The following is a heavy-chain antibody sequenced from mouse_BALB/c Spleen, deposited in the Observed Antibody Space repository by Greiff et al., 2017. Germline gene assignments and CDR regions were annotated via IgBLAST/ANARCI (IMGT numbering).Heavy chain of an antibody. D-gene: IGHD2-10*02. V-gene: IGHV5-17*02. Sequence: EVKLVESGGGLVQPGGSRKLSCAASGFTFSSFGMHWVRQAPEKGLEWVAYISSGSSTIYYADTVKGRFTISRDNPKNTLFLQMTSLRSEDTAMYYCARRYGNLYAMDYWGQGTSVTVSS. CDR3: ARRYGNLYAMDY. J-gene: IGHJ4*01. CDR1: GFTFSSFG. CDR2: ISSGSSTI.